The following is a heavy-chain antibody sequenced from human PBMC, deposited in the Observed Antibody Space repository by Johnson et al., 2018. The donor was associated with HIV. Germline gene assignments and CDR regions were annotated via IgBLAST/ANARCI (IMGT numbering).Heavy chain of an antibody. CDR2: INSDGGST. D-gene: IGHD2-15*01. CDR3: AKNGGVGGGSSNGAFDI. CDR1: GFTFNTYW. Sequence: VQLVESGGGVVQPGRSQRLSCAVSGFTFNTYWMHWVRQSPGKGLVWVARINSDGGSTSYVDSVKGRFTISRDNSKNTLYLQMNSLRAEDTAVYYCAKNGGVGGGSSNGAFDIWGQGTMVTVSS. V-gene: IGHV3-74*02. J-gene: IGHJ3*02.